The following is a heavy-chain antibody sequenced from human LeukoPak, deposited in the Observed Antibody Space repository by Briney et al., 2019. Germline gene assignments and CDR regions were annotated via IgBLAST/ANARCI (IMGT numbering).Heavy chain of an antibody. CDR1: GFTFDDYA. V-gene: IGHV3-9*01. CDR3: AKATTSMVRGVMNWFDP. Sequence: GGSLRLSCAASGFTFDDYAMHWVRQAPGKGLEWVSGISWNSGSIGYADSVKGRFTISRDNAKNSLYLQMNSLRAEDTALYYCAKATTSMVRGVMNWFDPWGQGTLVTVSS. J-gene: IGHJ5*02. CDR2: ISWNSGSI. D-gene: IGHD3-10*01.